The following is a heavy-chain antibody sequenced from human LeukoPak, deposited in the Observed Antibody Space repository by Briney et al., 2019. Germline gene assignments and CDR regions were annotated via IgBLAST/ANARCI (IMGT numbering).Heavy chain of an antibody. D-gene: IGHD3-10*01. CDR1: GGSISSSSYY. Sequence: SETLSLTCTVSGGSISSSSYYWGWIRQPPGKGLEWIGSIYYSGSTYYNPSLKSRVTISVDTSKNQFSLKLSSVTAADTAVYYCARGALWFGELGDAFDIWGQGTMVTVSS. CDR3: ARGALWFGELGDAFDI. CDR2: IYYSGST. V-gene: IGHV4-39*07. J-gene: IGHJ3*02.